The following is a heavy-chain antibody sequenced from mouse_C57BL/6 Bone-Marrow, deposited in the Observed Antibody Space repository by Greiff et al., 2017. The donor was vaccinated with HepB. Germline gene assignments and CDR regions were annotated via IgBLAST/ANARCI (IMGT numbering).Heavy chain of an antibody. J-gene: IGHJ3*01. CDR1: GYTFTSYW. D-gene: IGHD2-4*01. CDR2: IHPNSGST. CDR3: ARIYYDCDVACFAY. V-gene: IGHV1-64*01. Sequence: QVQLQQPGAELVKPGASVKLSCKASGYTFTSYWMHWVKQRPGQGLEWIGMIHPNSGSTNYNEKFKSKATLTVDKSSSTAYMQLSSLTSEDSAVYYCARIYYDCDVACFAYWGQGTLVTVSA.